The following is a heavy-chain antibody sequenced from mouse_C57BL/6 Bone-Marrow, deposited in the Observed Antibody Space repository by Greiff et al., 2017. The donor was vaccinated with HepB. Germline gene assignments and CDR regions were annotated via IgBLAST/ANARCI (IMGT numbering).Heavy chain of an antibody. Sequence: VQLQQSGAELARPGASVKLSCKASGYTFTSYGISWVKQRTGQGLEWIGEIYPRSGNTYYNEKFKGKATLTVDTSSSTAYMQLSSLTSEDSAVYYCARWIYYDYDGFAYWGQGTLVTVSA. CDR2: IYPRSGNT. J-gene: IGHJ3*01. CDR3: ARWIYYDYDGFAY. CDR1: GYTFTSYG. V-gene: IGHV1-81*01. D-gene: IGHD2-4*01.